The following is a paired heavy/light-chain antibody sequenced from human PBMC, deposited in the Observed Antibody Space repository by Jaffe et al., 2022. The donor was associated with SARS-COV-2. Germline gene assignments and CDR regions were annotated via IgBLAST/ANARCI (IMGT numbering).Light chain of an antibody. CDR3: QQYGSSPLA. CDR1: QSVSARF. V-gene: IGKV3D-20*01. CDR2: GAS. Sequence: EIVLTQSPATLSLSPGETATLSCGASQSVSARFLAWYQQKPGLAPRLLIYGASSRATGIPDRFSGSGSGTDFTLTISRLEPEDFAVYYCQQYGSSPLAFGGGTTVEIK. J-gene: IGKJ4*01.
Heavy chain of an antibody. Sequence: EVQLVESGGNLVQPGGSLRLSCSASGFTFSSYAMHWVRQAPGRGLEYVSAINRNGDATYYTDSLKGRLTISRDNSKNTLYLQMSNLRADDTAVYYCVKGDTGYYPAADYFQHWGQGTLVTVSS. CDR2: INRNGDAT. CDR3: VKGDTGYYPAADYFQH. V-gene: IGHV3-64D*09. CDR1: GFTFSSYA. D-gene: IGHD3-9*01. J-gene: IGHJ1*01.